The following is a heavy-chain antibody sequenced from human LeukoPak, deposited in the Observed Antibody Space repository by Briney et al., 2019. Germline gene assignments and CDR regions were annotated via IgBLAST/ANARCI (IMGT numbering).Heavy chain of an antibody. CDR2: ITSSSSNI. CDR1: GFTFSSYS. CDR3: ARDLISSYTIYYFDY. V-gene: IGHV3-21*01. D-gene: IGHD3-3*02. Sequence: PGRSLRLSCAASGFTFSSYSMNWVRQAPGKGLEWVSSITSSSSNIYYADSVKGRFTISRDNAKNSLYLQTNSLRAEDTAVYYCARDLISSYTIYYFDYWGQGTLVTVSS. J-gene: IGHJ4*02.